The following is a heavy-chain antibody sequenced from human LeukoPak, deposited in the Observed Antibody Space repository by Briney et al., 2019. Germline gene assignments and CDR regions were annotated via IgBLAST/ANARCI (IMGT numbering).Heavy chain of an antibody. J-gene: IGHJ5*02. CDR3: ARVHAPIVPAASFDP. V-gene: IGHV1-69*06. CDR1: GGTFSSYA. D-gene: IGHD2-2*01. CDR2: IIPIFGTA. Sequence: GASVKVSCKASGGTFSSYAISWVRQAPGQGLEWMGGIIPIFGTANYAQKFQGRVTITADKSTSTAYMELSSLRSEDTAVYYCARVHAPIVPAASFDPWGQGTLVTVFS.